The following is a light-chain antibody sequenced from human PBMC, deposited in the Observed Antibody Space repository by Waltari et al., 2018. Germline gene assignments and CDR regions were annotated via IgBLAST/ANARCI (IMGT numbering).Light chain of an antibody. Sequence: EIVLTQSPASLSLSPGDRATLSCRASQSVGRTLAWYPQRPGQAPRLLIYDASSRATGIPDRISGSGSGTDFSLTISRLEPEDFAVYYCQKYGTRPATFGQGTKVEVK. V-gene: IGKV3-20*01. CDR1: QSVGRT. J-gene: IGKJ1*01. CDR2: DAS. CDR3: QKYGTRPAT.